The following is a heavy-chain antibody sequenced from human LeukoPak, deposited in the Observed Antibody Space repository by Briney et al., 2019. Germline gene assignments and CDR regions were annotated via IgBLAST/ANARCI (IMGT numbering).Heavy chain of an antibody. CDR1: GFTFSNAW. D-gene: IGHD6-25*01. V-gene: IGHV3-15*01. J-gene: IGHJ6*03. CDR2: IRSKTDGGTT. Sequence: PGGSLRLSCAASGFTFSNAWMSWVRQAPGKGLEWVGRIRSKTDGGTTDYAAPVKGRFTISRDDSKNTLYLQMNSLKTEDTAVYYCTTVQRSLYYYYMDVWGKGTTVTISS. CDR3: TTVQRSLYYYYMDV.